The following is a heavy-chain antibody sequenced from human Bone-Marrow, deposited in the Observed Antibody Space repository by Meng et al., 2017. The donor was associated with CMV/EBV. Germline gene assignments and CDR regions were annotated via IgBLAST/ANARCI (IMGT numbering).Heavy chain of an antibody. Sequence: SETLSLTCTVSGGSINFFFCNWIRQSPGKGLEWIGSIYYTGSTDYNPSLKSRATISVDTSKNQFSLKLSYVTVADTAVYYCARGRSQFEYWSQKRLVTVSS. J-gene: IGHJ4*02. CDR2: IYYTGST. CDR3: ARGRSQFEY. V-gene: IGHV4-59*12. CDR1: GGSINFFF.